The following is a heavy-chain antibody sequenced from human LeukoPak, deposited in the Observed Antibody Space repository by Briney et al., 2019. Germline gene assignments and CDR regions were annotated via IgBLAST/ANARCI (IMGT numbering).Heavy chain of an antibody. V-gene: IGHV1-2*02. CDR2: INPNSGGT. Sequence: ASVKVSCKASRYTFTGYYMNWVRQAPGQGLEWMGWINPNSGGTNYAQKFQGGVTMTRDTSISTAYMELSRLRSDDTAVYYCARLIAVAGHFDDYWGQGTLVTVSS. J-gene: IGHJ4*02. CDR3: ARLIAVAGHFDDY. D-gene: IGHD6-19*01. CDR1: RYTFTGYY.